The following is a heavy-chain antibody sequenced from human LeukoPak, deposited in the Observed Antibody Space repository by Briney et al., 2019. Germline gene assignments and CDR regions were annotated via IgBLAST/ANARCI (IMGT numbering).Heavy chain of an antibody. V-gene: IGHV3-9*01. CDR2: ISWNSGSI. CDR3: AKDLGDYYGMDV. CDR1: GFTFDGYA. J-gene: IGHJ6*02. Sequence: GGSLRLSCAASGFTFDGYAMHWVRQAPGKGLEWVSGISWNSGSIGYADSVKGRFTISRDNAKNSLYLQMNSLRAEDTALYYCAKDLGDYYGMDVWGQGTTVTVSS.